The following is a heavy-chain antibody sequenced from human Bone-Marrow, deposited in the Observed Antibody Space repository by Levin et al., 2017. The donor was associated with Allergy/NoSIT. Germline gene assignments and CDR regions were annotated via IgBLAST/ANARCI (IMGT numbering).Heavy chain of an antibody. Sequence: GGSLRLSCAASGFTFSSYSMNWVRQAPGKGLEWVSSISSSSSYIYYADSVKGRFTISRDNAKNSLYLQMNSLRAEDTAVYYCARFGAYYDILTGYLLFDYWGQGTLVTVSS. CDR1: GFTFSSYS. D-gene: IGHD3-9*01. CDR2: ISSSSSYI. V-gene: IGHV3-21*01. J-gene: IGHJ4*02. CDR3: ARFGAYYDILTGYLLFDY.